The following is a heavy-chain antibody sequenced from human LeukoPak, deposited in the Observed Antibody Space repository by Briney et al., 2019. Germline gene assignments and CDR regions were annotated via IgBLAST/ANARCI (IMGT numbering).Heavy chain of an antibody. CDR2: ISWNSGSI. V-gene: IGHV3-9*01. Sequence: QAGGSLRLSCAASGFTFDDYAMHWVRQAPGKGLEWVSGISWNSGSIGYADSVKGRFTISRDNSKNTLYLQMNSLRAEDTAVYYCAIGYGGYLTQSAFDIWGQGTMVTVSS. CDR1: GFTFDDYA. CDR3: AIGYGGYLTQSAFDI. D-gene: IGHD5-12*01. J-gene: IGHJ3*02.